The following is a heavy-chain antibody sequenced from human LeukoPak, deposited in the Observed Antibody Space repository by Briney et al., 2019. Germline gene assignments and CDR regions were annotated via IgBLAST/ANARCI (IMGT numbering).Heavy chain of an antibody. Sequence: SETLSLTRTVSGGSISSYYWSWIRQPPGKGLEWIGYIYYSGSTNYNPSLKSRVTISVDTSKNQFSLKLSSVTAADTAVYYCARVRGDSNLDYWGQGTLVTVSS. J-gene: IGHJ4*02. D-gene: IGHD4-11*01. CDR1: GGSISSYY. V-gene: IGHV4-59*12. CDR2: IYYSGST. CDR3: ARVRGDSNLDY.